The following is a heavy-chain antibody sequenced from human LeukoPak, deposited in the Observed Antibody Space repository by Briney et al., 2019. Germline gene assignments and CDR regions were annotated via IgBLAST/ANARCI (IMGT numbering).Heavy chain of an antibody. V-gene: IGHV4-59*12. CDR2: FYYRGST. Sequence: SETLSLTCTVSGGSISSYYWSWIRQPPGKGLEWIGYFYYRGSTNYNPSLKSRVTISVDRSKNQFSLKLSSVTAADTAVYYCARGYGDYWGQGTLVTVSS. D-gene: IGHD4-17*01. CDR3: ARGYGDY. J-gene: IGHJ4*02. CDR1: GGSISSYY.